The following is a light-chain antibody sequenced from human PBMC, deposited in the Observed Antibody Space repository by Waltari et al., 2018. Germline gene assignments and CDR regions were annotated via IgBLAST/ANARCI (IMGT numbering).Light chain of an antibody. Sequence: QSALTQPASVSGSPGQSITISCTGTISSVGGYNYVPCYQQHPGKAPKLMIYDVSNRPSGVSNRFSGSKSGNTASLTISGLQAEDEADYYCSSYTSSSTAVFGGGTQLTVL. CDR2: DVS. V-gene: IGLV2-14*01. CDR1: ISSVGGYNY. CDR3: SSYTSSSTAV. J-gene: IGLJ7*01.